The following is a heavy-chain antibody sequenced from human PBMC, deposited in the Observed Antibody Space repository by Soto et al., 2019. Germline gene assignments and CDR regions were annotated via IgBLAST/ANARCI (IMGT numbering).Heavy chain of an antibody. CDR2: IKSKTDGGTT. CDR1: GFTFSNAW. CDR3: TTDPGYYFNVVY. V-gene: IGHV3-15*01. Sequence: GGSLRLSCAASGFTFSNAWMSWVRQAPGKGLEWVGRIKSKTDGGTTDYAAPVKGRFTISRDDSKNTLYLQMNSLKTEDTAVYYCTTDPGYYFNVVYWGQGTLVTSPQ. J-gene: IGHJ4*02. D-gene: IGHD3-22*01.